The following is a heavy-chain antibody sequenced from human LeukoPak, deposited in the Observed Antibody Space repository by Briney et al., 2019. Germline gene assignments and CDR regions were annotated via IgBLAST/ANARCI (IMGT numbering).Heavy chain of an antibody. D-gene: IGHD6-13*01. CDR3: TTEGGSSWYRFLPSTIDY. CDR1: GFTFSSYA. J-gene: IGHJ4*02. CDR2: IKSKTDGGTT. Sequence: GGSLRLSCAASGFTFSSYAMSWVRQAPGKGLEWVGRIKSKTDGGTTDYAAPVKGRFTISRDDSKNTLYLQMNSLKTEDTAAYYCTTEGGSSWYRFLPSTIDYWGQGTLVTVSS. V-gene: IGHV3-15*01.